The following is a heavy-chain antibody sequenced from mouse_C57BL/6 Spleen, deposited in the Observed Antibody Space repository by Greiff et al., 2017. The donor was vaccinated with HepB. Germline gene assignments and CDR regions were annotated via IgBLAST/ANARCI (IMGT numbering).Heavy chain of an antibody. CDR3: ARRNWDENFDY. Sequence: DVMLVESGGGLVQPGGSLKLSCAASGFTFSDYYMYWVRQTPEKRLEWVAYISNGGGSTYYPDTVKGRFSISRDNAKNTLYLQMSRLKAEATAMYYCARRNWDENFDYWGQGTTLTVSS. CDR1: GFTFSDYY. J-gene: IGHJ2*01. D-gene: IGHD4-1*01. V-gene: IGHV5-12*01. CDR2: ISNGGGST.